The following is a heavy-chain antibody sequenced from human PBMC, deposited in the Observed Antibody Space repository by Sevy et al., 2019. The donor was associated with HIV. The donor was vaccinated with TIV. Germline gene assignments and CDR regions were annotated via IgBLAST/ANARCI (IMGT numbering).Heavy chain of an antibody. CDR2: ISQNSGTV. CDR3: AKAPTAHYFGTGGVSFFDS. J-gene: IGHJ4*02. CDR1: GFTFGDYG. D-gene: IGHD2-8*02. Sequence: GGSLRLSCAASGFTFGDYGMHWVRQTPGRGLDWVSGISQNSGTVAFADSVRGRFTISRDNAKNSLYLQMNSLRPEDTAFYFGAKAPTAHYFGTGGVSFFDSWGQGTLVTVSS. V-gene: IGHV3-9*01.